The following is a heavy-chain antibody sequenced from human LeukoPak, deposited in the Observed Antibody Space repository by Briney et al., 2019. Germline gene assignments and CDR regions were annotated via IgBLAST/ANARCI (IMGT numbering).Heavy chain of an antibody. J-gene: IGHJ4*02. CDR1: GGSFSGYY. V-gene: IGHV4-34*01. CDR3: ARERQLDRLAFGKEGSAFGY. D-gene: IGHD1-1*01. Sequence: SETLTLTCAVYGGSFSGYYWSWIRQPPGKGLEWIGEINHSGSTNYNPSLKSRVTISGDTSKSQFSLKLSTVSAADAAVYYCARERQLDRLAFGKEGSAFGYWGKGTMVTVSS. CDR2: INHSGST.